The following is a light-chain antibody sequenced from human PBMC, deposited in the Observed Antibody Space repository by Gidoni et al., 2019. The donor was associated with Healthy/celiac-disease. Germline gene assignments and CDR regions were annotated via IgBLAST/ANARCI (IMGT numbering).Light chain of an antibody. CDR3: QQRSNWPFT. V-gene: IGKV3-11*01. Sequence: EIVLTQSPATLSLSPGERATLSCRASQSVSSYLAWYQQKPGQAPRLLIYDASNRATGIPARFSCSGSGTDFPLTISSLEPEDFAVYYCQQRSNWPFTFGPXTKVDIK. CDR2: DAS. CDR1: QSVSSY. J-gene: IGKJ3*01.